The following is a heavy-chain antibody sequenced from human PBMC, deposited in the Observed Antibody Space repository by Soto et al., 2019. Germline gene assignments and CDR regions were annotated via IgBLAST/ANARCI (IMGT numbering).Heavy chain of an antibody. Sequence: SPTLSLTCAISGDSVSSNSAAWNWIRQSPSRGLEWLGRTYYRSKWNNDYAVSVKSRITINPDTSKNQFSLQLNSVTPEDTAVYYCARTLSGEGNNWFDPWGQGTLVTVSS. D-gene: IGHD2-2*01. J-gene: IGHJ5*02. CDR2: TYYRSKWNN. CDR3: ARTLSGEGNNWFDP. CDR1: GDSVSSNSAA. V-gene: IGHV6-1*01.